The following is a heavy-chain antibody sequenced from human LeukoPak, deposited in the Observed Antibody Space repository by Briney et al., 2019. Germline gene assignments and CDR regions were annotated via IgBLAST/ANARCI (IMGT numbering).Heavy chain of an antibody. CDR3: ARENIAAAGYYYYGMDV. V-gene: IGHV3-30*14. D-gene: IGHD6-13*01. CDR2: ISYDGSNK. J-gene: IGHJ6*02. CDR1: GFTFSSYA. Sequence: GGSLRLSCAASGFTFSSYAMHWVRQAPGKGLEWVAVISYDGSNKYYADSVKGRFTISRDNSKNTLYLQMNSLRAEDTAVYYCARENIAAAGYYYYGMDVWGQGTTVTVSS.